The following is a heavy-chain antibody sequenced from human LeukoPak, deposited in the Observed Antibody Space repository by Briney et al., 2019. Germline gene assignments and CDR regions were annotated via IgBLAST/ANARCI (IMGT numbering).Heavy chain of an antibody. J-gene: IGHJ6*02. CDR2: IYTSGST. Sequence: SETLSLTCTVAGGSISSGSYYWGWLRQPAGRGLEWIGRIYTSGSTNYNPSLKSRVTISVDTSKNQFSLKLSSVTAADTAVYCCARGGGRDFWSGYYRPYYYGMDVWGQGTTVTVSS. CDR3: ARGGGRDFWSGYYRPYYYGMDV. D-gene: IGHD3-3*01. V-gene: IGHV4-61*02. CDR1: GGSISSGSYY.